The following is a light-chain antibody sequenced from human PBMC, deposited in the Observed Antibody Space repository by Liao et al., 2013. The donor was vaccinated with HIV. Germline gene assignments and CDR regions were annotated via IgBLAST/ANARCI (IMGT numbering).Light chain of an antibody. J-gene: IGLJ3*02. CDR2: QDT. CDR3: QAWDDNTAV. V-gene: IGLV3-1*01. CDR1: KLGDEY. Sequence: SYELTQPPSVSVLPGQTATITCSGHKLGDEYASWYQQKPGQSPVLVIYQDTRRPSGIPERFSASNSGNTAILTISGTQPMDEADYYCQAWDDNTAVFGGGTKLTVL.